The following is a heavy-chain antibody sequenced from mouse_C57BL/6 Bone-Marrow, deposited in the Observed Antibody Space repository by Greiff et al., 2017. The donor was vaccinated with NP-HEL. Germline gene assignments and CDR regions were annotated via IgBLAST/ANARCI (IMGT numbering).Heavy chain of an antibody. Sequence: VQLQQSGAELARPGASGNLSCKASGYTLTSYGLSGVKQRTGQGLEWIGEIYPRSGNTYYNEKFKGKATLTADKSSSTAYMELRSLTSEDSAVYFCARQTAQATSYWGQGTLVTVSA. CDR3: ARQTAQATSY. CDR2: IYPRSGNT. J-gene: IGHJ3*01. D-gene: IGHD3-2*02. V-gene: IGHV1-81*01. CDR1: GYTLTSYG.